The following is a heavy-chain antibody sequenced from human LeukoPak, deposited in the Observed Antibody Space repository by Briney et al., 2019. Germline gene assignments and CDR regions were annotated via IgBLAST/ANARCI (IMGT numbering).Heavy chain of an antibody. CDR3: ARGYYYMDL. V-gene: IGHV4-59*01. CDR1: GDSIRNSY. Sequence: PSETLSLTCNVSGDSIRNSYWSWIRQPPGKSLEWIGYRYYSGSTDSNPSLKSRVTMSIDTSENQFSLKLNSATAADTAVYYCARGYYYMDLWGEGTTVIVSS. CDR2: RYYSGST. J-gene: IGHJ6*03.